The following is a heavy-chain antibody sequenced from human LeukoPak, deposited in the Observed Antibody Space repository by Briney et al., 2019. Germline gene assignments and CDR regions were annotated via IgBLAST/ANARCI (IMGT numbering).Heavy chain of an antibody. Sequence: SETLSLTCTVSGGSVSSAGYYWSWIRQPPGRGLEWIGYIYYSGSTNYNPSLRSRVTISLDTSKNQFSLKLSSVTAADTAVYYCARDSIVRPYYYDSSGYPKTGFDYWGQGTLVTVSS. CDR2: IYYSGST. CDR3: ARDSIVRPYYYDSSGYPKTGFDY. D-gene: IGHD3-22*01. CDR1: GGSVSSAGYY. V-gene: IGHV4-61*08. J-gene: IGHJ4*02.